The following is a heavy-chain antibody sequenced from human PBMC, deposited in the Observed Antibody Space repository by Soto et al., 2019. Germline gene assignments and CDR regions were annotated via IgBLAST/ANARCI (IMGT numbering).Heavy chain of an antibody. D-gene: IGHD3-3*01. CDR1: GFTFSSYG. Sequence: QVQLVESGGGVVQPGRSLRLSCAASGFTFSSYGMHWVRQAPGKGLEWVAVISYDGSNKYYADSVKGRFTISRDNSKNTLYLQMNSLRAEDTAVYYCAKDLMADYDFWSGYYTDYYYYGMDVWGQGTTVTVSS. CDR2: ISYDGSNK. J-gene: IGHJ6*02. CDR3: AKDLMADYDFWSGYYTDYYYYGMDV. V-gene: IGHV3-30*18.